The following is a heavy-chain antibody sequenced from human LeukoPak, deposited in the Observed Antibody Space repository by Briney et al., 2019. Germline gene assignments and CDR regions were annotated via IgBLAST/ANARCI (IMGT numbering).Heavy chain of an antibody. V-gene: IGHV3-30*18. CDR1: GFTFSSYA. D-gene: IGHD2-2*01. CDR3: AKDEDVVVPAAMGS. CDR2: ISYDGSNK. J-gene: IGHJ4*02. Sequence: PGGSLRLSCAASGFTFSSYAMHWVRQAPGKGLEWVAVISYDGSNKYYADSVKGRFTISRDNSKNTLYLQMNSLRAEDTAVYYCAKDEDVVVPAAMGSWGQGTLVTVSS.